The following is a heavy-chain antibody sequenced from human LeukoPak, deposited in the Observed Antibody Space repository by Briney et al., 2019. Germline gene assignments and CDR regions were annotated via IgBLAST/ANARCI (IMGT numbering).Heavy chain of an antibody. J-gene: IGHJ5*02. D-gene: IGHD3-16*01. Sequence: PGGSLRLSCAASGFTFSSYGMHWVRQAPGKGLEWVAFIRYDGTYKYYADSVKGRFTISRDNSKNTLYLQMNGLRAEDTALNYCVKELGESGESWGQGTLVTVSS. CDR2: IRYDGTYK. V-gene: IGHV3-30*02. CDR1: GFTFSSYG. CDR3: VKELGESGES.